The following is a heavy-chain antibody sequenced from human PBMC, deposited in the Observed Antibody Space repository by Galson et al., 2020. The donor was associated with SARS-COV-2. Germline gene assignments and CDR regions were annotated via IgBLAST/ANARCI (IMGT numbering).Heavy chain of an antibody. V-gene: IGHV3-7*03. CDR3: ARESYDSGWFDY. CDR1: GFSFSRYW. J-gene: IGHJ4*02. Sequence: ESLRLSCAASGFSFSRYWMTWVRQAPGKGLEWVANIKQDGSDKYYVDSVQGRFTISRDNAKNSLYLHMNSLRAEDTAVYYCARESYDSGWFDYWGQGTLVTVSS. D-gene: IGHD6-19*01. CDR2: IKQDGSDK.